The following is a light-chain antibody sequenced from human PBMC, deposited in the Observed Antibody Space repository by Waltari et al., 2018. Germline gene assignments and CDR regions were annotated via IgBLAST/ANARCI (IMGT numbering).Light chain of an antibody. CDR2: NDS. J-gene: IGLJ2*01. Sequence: SYVLTQAPSVSVAPGKTARITCGGYNIGSKSVHWYQQKPGQAPVLVIYNDSDRPTGIPERFSGSNSGNTATLTISRVEGGDEADYYCQVWDTSSDHVVFGGGTKLTVL. CDR1: NIGSKS. V-gene: IGLV3-21*04. CDR3: QVWDTSSDHVV.